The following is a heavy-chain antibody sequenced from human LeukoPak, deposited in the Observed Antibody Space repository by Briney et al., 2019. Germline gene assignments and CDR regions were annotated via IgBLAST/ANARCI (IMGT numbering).Heavy chain of an antibody. J-gene: IGHJ4*02. CDR3: AKDMRPYSGDRSFLFDQ. V-gene: IGHV3-30*18. Sequence: PGRSLRLSCVASGFSFSNYGIHWVRQAPGKGLEWVALISYDGSDKYFADSVKGRFSISRDNSQNTLYLQMNSLRAEDTAIYYCAKDMRPYSGDRSFLFDQWGQGTLVIVSS. CDR1: GFSFSNYG. D-gene: IGHD1-26*01. CDR2: ISYDGSDK.